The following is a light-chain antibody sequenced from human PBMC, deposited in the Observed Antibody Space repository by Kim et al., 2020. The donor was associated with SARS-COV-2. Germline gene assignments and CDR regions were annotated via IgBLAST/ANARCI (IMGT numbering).Light chain of an antibody. CDR3: QKYKSAPCT. CDR1: QGISNY. CDR2: AAT. Sequence: DIQMTQSPSSLSASVGDGVTITCRASQGISNYLAWFQQKPGEAPKLLIYAATALQLVVSSRFSGSGSGTDFTLTISDLQPEDVATYYCQKYKSAPCTFGRGTKVDIK. J-gene: IGKJ4*02. V-gene: IGKV1-27*01.